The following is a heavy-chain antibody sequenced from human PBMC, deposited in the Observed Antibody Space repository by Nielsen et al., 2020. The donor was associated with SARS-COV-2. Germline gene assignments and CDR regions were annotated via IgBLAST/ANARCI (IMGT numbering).Heavy chain of an antibody. CDR1: GFTFSDYY. CDR2: ISYSSSYT. Sequence: GESLKISCAASGFTFSDYYMSWIRQAPGKGLEWVSYISYSSSYTNYAESVKGRFTISRDNAKNSLYLQMNSLRPEDTAVYYCATENGDKRDYGLDVWGQGTTVTVSS. J-gene: IGHJ6*02. V-gene: IGHV3-11*03. CDR3: ATENGDKRDYGLDV. D-gene: IGHD3-10*01.